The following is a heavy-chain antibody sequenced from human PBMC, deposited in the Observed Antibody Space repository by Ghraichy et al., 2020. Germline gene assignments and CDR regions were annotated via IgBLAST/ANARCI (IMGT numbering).Heavy chain of an antibody. J-gene: IGHJ6*02. CDR2: ISGSGGST. D-gene: IGHD2/OR15-2a*01. V-gene: IGHV3-23*01. CDR1: GFTFSSYA. CDR3: VKVLSGHYYGMDV. Sequence: GGSLRLSCAASGFTFSSYAMSWVRQAPGKGLEWVSTISGSGGSTYYADSVKGRFTISRDNSKDTLSLQMNSLRAEDTAVYYCVKVLSGHYYGMDVWGQGTTVTVSS.